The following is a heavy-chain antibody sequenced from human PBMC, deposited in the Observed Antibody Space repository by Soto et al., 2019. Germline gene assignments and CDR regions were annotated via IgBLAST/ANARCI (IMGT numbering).Heavy chain of an antibody. CDR2: ITPVFESP. CDR3: ARAIHGYNYRVDF. Sequence: VQLLQSGAEVKQPGSSVKVACKISGGTFSSDAISWVRQAPGQGLEWMGGITPVFESPNYAQKFQGRVTITADESTGIAFMELSSLRSEDTAVYYCARAIHGYNYRVDFWGQGTTVTVSS. D-gene: IGHD5-18*01. J-gene: IGHJ6*02. CDR1: GGTFSSDA. V-gene: IGHV1-69*01.